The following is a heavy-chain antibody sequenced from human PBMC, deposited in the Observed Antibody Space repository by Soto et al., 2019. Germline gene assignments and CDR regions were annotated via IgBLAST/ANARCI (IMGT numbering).Heavy chain of an antibody. CDR3: AREYYDILTGTYYYYYYGMDV. J-gene: IGHJ6*02. CDR1: GFTFSSYG. CDR2: ISYDGSNK. Sequence: QVQLVESGGGVVQPGRSLRLSCAASGFTFSSYGMHWVRQAPGKGLEWVAVISYDGSNKYYADSVKGRFTISRDNSKNTLYLKMNSLRAEDTAVYYCAREYYDILTGTYYYYYYGMDVWGQGTTVTVSS. D-gene: IGHD3-9*01. V-gene: IGHV3-30*03.